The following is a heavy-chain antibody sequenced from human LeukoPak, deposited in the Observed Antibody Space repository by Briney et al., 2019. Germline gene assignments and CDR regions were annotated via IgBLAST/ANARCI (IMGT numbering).Heavy chain of an antibody. CDR3: ARDGPVLRYFDWLSSSVVYYGMDV. Sequence: GGSLRLSCAASGFTFSSYSMNWVRQAPGKGLEWVSSISSSSRYIYYADSVKGRFTISRDNAKNSLYLQMNSLRAEDTAVYYCARDGPVLRYFDWLSSSVVYYGMDVWGQGTTVTVSS. J-gene: IGHJ6*02. V-gene: IGHV3-21*01. CDR2: ISSSSRYI. CDR1: GFTFSSYS. D-gene: IGHD3-9*01.